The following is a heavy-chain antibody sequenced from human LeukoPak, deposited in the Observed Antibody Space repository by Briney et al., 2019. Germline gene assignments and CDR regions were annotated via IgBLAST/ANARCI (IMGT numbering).Heavy chain of an antibody. J-gene: IGHJ4*02. CDR2: ITHNASNK. V-gene: IGHV3-30*03. Sequence: PGGSLRLSCTASGFPFSNFGMHWVRQAPDKGLEWMAVITHNASNKVYADSVKGRFTISRDNSKTTQYLKMNSLRAEDTAVYYCARDTADPRRYFDYWGQGTLVTVSS. D-gene: IGHD5-18*01. CDR3: ARDTADPRRYFDY. CDR1: GFPFSNFG.